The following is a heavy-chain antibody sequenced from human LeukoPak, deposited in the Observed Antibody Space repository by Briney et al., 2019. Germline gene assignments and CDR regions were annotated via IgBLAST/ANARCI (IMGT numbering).Heavy chain of an antibody. V-gene: IGHV4-38-2*02. CDR1: GYSISSGYY. CDR2: IYHSGST. Sequence: SETLSLTCTVSGYSISSGYYWGWIRQPPGKGLEWIGSIYHSGSTYYNPSLKSRVTISLDTSKNQLSLKLSSVTAADTAVYYCARGGYYDSSGYYTAPTGWFDPWGQGTLVTVSS. CDR3: ARGGYYDSSGYYTAPTGWFDP. J-gene: IGHJ5*02. D-gene: IGHD3-22*01.